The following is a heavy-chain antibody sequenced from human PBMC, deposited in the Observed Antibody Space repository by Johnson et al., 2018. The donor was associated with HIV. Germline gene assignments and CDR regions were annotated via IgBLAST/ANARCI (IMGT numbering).Heavy chain of an antibody. CDR3: ARDLKVGAPDAFDI. CDR2: INWNGGST. V-gene: IGHV3-20*01. D-gene: IGHD2-15*01. Sequence: VQLVESGGGVVRPGGSLRLSCAASGFTFDDYGMSWVRQAPGKGLEWVSGINWNGGSTGYADSVKGRFTISRDNAKNSLYLRRNSLRAEDTALYDCARDLKVGAPDAFDIWGQGTMVTVSS. CDR1: GFTFDDYG. J-gene: IGHJ3*02.